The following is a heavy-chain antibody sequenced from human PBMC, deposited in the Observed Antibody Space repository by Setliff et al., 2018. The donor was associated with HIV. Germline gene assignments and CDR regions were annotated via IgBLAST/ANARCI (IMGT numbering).Heavy chain of an antibody. CDR1: GDSINSFFW. V-gene: IGHV4-4*02. Sequence: PSETLSLTCAVSGDSINSFFWWTWVRQFPGKGLDWIGEIYHSGATDYKPSLKSRVTISVDKSKKQLSLKLTSVTAADTAGYYCARGRQIGVEGAAAFDLWGQGIVVTVS. CDR2: IYHSGAT. J-gene: IGHJ3*01. D-gene: IGHD1-26*01. CDR3: ARGRQIGVEGAAAFDL.